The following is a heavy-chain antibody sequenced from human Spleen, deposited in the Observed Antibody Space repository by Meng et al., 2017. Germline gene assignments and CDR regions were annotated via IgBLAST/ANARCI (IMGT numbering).Heavy chain of an antibody. CDR2: INIYNGIT. Sequence: ASVKVSCKVSDYTLTSDGLSWVRQAPGQGLQWMGWINIYNGITNYARNFQGRVTLTTDTSTSTGYVELRSLTSDDTAVYYCATRGNPYLDRWGQGTLVTVSS. V-gene: IGHV1-18*04. CDR3: ATRGNPYLDR. J-gene: IGHJ4*02. CDR1: DYTLTSDG.